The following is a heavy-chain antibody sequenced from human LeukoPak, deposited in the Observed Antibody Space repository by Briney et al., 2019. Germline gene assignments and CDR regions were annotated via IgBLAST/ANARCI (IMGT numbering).Heavy chain of an antibody. CDR3: ATDGMTTVTKGAFDI. V-gene: IGHV1-24*01. CDR2: FDPEDGET. D-gene: IGHD4-17*01. CDR1: GYTLTELS. J-gene: IGHJ3*02. Sequence: ASVKVSCKVSGYTLTELSMHWVRQAPGKGLEWMGGFDPEDGETIYAQKFQGRVTMTEDTSTDTAYMELSSLRSEDTAVYYCATDGMTTVTKGAFDIWGQGTMVTVSS.